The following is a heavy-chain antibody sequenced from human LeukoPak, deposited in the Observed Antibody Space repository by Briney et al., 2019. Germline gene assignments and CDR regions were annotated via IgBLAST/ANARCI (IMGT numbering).Heavy chain of an antibody. D-gene: IGHD6-19*01. CDR2: ISSSSSYI. V-gene: IGHV3-21*01. Sequence: PGGSLRLSRAASGFTFSSYSMNWVRQAPGKGLEWVSSISSSSSYIYYADSVKGRCTISRDNAKNSLYLQMNSLRAEDTAVYYCASPIAVAGTAYYYGMDVWGQGTTVTVSS. CDR1: GFTFSSYS. J-gene: IGHJ6*02. CDR3: ASPIAVAGTAYYYGMDV.